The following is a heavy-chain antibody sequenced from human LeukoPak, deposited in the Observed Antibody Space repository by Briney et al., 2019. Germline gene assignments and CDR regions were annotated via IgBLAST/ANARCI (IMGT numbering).Heavy chain of an antibody. CDR1: GYTFTSYD. V-gene: IGHV1-69*13. Sequence: GASVKVSCKASGYTFTSYDINWVRQATGQGLEWMGGIIPIFGTANYAQKFQGRVTITADESTSTAYMELSSLRSEDTAVYYCARAFFWSTKSNYYYYYGMDVWGQGTPVTVSS. CDR3: ARAFFWSTKSNYYYYYGMDV. CDR2: IIPIFGTA. J-gene: IGHJ6*02. D-gene: IGHD3-3*01.